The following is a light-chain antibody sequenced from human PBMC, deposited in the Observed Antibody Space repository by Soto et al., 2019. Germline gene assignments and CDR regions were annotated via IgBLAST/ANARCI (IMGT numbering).Light chain of an antibody. CDR1: TSNIGRNT. CDR3: AGLDDCLHALV. CDR2: SSN. J-gene: IGLJ3*02. Sequence: QSVLTQPPSASGTPGQTVTISCSGRTSNIGRNTVHWYRQLPGAAPELLIYSSNQRPSGVPDRFTPSKSGTAASLASSGLQSDDEADDFLAGLDDCLHALVFGGGTQLTV. V-gene: IGLV1-44*01.